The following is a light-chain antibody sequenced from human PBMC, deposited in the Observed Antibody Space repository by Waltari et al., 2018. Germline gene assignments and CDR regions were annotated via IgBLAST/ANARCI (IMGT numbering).Light chain of an antibody. CDR1: QSVSSSY. CDR3: QQYGISPYT. CDR2: GAS. J-gene: IGKJ2*01. V-gene: IGKV3-20*01. Sequence: EIVLTQSPGTLSLSPGERATLSCRASQSVSSSYLAWYQQKPGQAPRLLIHGASSRATGIPDRFSGSGSGTDFTRTISRLEPEDFAVYYCQQYGISPYTFGQGTKLEIK.